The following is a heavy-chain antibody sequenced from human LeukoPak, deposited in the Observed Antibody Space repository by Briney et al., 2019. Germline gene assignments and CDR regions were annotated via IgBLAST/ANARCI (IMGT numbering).Heavy chain of an antibody. Sequence: PGGSLRLSCAASGFTFSGYCMTWVRQGPGKGLEWVANIKPDGSDKYYVDSVRGRFAISRDNAKNSLCLQMNSLRAEDTAVYHCGRVRYTSTYFFFDDWGQGTLVTVSS. D-gene: IGHD6-13*01. V-gene: IGHV3-7*04. CDR2: IKPDGSDK. CDR1: GFTFSGYC. CDR3: GRVRYTSTYFFFDD. J-gene: IGHJ4*02.